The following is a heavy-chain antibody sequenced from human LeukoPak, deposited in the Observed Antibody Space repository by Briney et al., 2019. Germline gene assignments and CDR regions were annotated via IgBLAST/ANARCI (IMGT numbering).Heavy chain of an antibody. CDR3: TREVWGSTFPDY. V-gene: IGHV4-38-2*02. CDR2: THHSGAT. J-gene: IGHJ4*02. CDR1: GYSISSGYF. Sequence: SETLSLTCSVSGYSISSGYFWGWSRQPPGKGPEWIATTHHSGATYYNTSLKSRVTLSVDTSKNQVSLKMTSVTAADTAVYYCTREVWGSTFPDYWGQGTLVTVSS. D-gene: IGHD7-27*01.